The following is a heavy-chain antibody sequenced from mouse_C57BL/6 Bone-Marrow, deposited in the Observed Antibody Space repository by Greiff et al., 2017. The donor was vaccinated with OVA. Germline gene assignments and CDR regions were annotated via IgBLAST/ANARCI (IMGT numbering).Heavy chain of an antibody. CDR2: IYPGSGST. V-gene: IGHV1-55*01. CDR1: GYTFTSYW. D-gene: IGHD1-1*01. J-gene: IGHJ2*01. Sequence: QVQLQQPGAELVKPGASVKMSCKASGYTFTSYWITWVKQRPGQGLEWIGDIYPGSGSTNYNEKFKSKATLTVDTSSSTAYMQLSSLTSEGTAVYSCARRNYSSSLYYFDYWGQGTTRTVSS. CDR3: ARRNYSSSLYYFDY.